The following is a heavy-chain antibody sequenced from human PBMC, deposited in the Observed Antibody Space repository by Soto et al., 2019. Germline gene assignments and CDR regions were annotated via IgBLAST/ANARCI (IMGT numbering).Heavy chain of an antibody. CDR2: ISSSSSYI. CDR3: AREQPGYSYGYGLGY. D-gene: IGHD5-18*01. Sequence: EVQLVESGGGLVKPGGSLRLSCAASGFTFSSYSMNWVRQAPGKGLEWVSSISSSSSYIYYADSVKGRFTISRDNAKNSLYLQMNSLRAEDMAVYYCAREQPGYSYGYGLGYWGQGNLVTVSS. V-gene: IGHV3-21*01. J-gene: IGHJ4*02. CDR1: GFTFSSYS.